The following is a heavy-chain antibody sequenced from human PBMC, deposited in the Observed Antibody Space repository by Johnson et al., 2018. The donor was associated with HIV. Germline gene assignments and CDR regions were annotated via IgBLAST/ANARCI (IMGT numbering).Heavy chain of an antibody. Sequence: VQLVESGGGLVQPGGSLRVSCAASGFTFSNYAMTWVRQAPGKGLEWVSGISGSGDNTHYAESVKGRFTISRDNSKNSLYLQMNSLRAEDTAFYYCARVHPAVAGNDAFDIWGQGTMVTVSS. CDR2: ISGSGDNT. CDR1: GFTFSNYA. J-gene: IGHJ3*02. CDR3: ARVHPAVAGNDAFDI. V-gene: IGHV3-23*04. D-gene: IGHD6-19*01.